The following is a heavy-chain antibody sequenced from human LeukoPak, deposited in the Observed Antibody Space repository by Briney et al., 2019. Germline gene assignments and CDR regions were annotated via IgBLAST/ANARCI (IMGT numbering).Heavy chain of an antibody. D-gene: IGHD2-2*01. CDR3: ARDLEVYCSSTSCRHFDY. CDR1: GFTFSSYA. J-gene: IGHJ4*02. Sequence: GGSLRLSCAASGFTFSSYAMNWVRQAPGKGLEWVSSISSSSSYIYYADSVKGRFTISRDNAKNSLYLQMNSLRAEDTAVYYCARDLEVYCSSTSCRHFDYWGQGTLVTVSS. CDR2: ISSSSSYI. V-gene: IGHV3-21*01.